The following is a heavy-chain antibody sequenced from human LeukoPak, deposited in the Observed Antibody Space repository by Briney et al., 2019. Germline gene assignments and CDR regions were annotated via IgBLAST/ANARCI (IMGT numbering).Heavy chain of an antibody. Sequence: GRSLRLSCTASGFTSADYALSWVRQAPGKRLECVGFIRSNAYGGTTEYAASVKGRFTISRDDSKSVAYLQLNTLKTEDTAVYYCTKLGGYDFDYWGQGTLVTVSS. D-gene: IGHD5-12*01. CDR2: IRSNAYGGTT. V-gene: IGHV3-49*04. J-gene: IGHJ4*02. CDR3: TKLGGYDFDY. CDR1: GFTSADYA.